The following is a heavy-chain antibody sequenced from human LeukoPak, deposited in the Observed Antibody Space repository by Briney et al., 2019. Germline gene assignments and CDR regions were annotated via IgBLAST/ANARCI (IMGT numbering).Heavy chain of an antibody. CDR1: GGSISSGGYY. CDR2: IYYSGST. D-gene: IGHD2-2*01. V-gene: IGHV4-31*03. Sequence: SQTLSLTCTVSGGSISSGGYYWSWIRQHPGKGLEWIGYIYYSGSTYYNPSLKSRVTISVDTSKNQFSLKLSSVTAADTAVYHCARQTVDIVVVPAAIWFDPWGQGTLVTVSS. CDR3: ARQTVDIVVVPAAIWFDP. J-gene: IGHJ5*02.